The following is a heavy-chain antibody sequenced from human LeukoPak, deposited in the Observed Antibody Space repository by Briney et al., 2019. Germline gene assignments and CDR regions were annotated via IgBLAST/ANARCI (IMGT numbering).Heavy chain of an antibody. V-gene: IGHV4-59*01. Sequence: SETLSLTCTVPGGSISSYYWSWLRQPPGKGLVGIEYIYYSGTTNYNPSLKSRVTISVDTSKNQFSLKLSSVTAADTAVYYCARGVYIAAAQYGYWGQGTLVTVSS. CDR1: GGSISSYY. CDR2: IYYSGTT. CDR3: ARGVYIAAAQYGY. J-gene: IGHJ4*02. D-gene: IGHD6-13*01.